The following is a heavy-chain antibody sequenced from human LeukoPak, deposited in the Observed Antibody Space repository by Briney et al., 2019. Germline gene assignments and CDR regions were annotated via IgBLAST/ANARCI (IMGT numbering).Heavy chain of an antibody. J-gene: IGHJ3*02. Sequence: SVKVSCKASGYTFTSYYMHWVRQAPGQGLEWMGGIIPIFGTANYAQKFQGRVTITADESTSTAYMELSSLRSEDTAVYYCARGRDAFDIWGQGTMVTVSS. CDR1: GYTFTSYY. CDR3: ARGRDAFDI. V-gene: IGHV1-69*13. CDR2: IIPIFGTA.